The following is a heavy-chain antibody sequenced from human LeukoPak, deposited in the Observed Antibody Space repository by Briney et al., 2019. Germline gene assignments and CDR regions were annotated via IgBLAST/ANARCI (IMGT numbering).Heavy chain of an antibody. V-gene: IGHV3-21*01. CDR3: ARGVGNFRYYFDF. D-gene: IGHD2/OR15-2a*01. Sequence: GGSLRLSCAASGFNVSSNYMSWVRQAPGKGLEWVSSVSSTGTYIYYADLVEGRFTISRDNAKNSLSLQMNSLRAEDTAVYYCARGVGNFRYYFDFWGQGTLVTVSS. CDR2: VSSTGTYI. CDR1: GFNVSSNY. J-gene: IGHJ4*02.